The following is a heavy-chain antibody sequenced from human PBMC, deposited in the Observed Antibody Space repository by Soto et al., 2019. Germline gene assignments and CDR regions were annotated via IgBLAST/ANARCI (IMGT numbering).Heavy chain of an antibody. CDR2: IIPVFGTA. CDR1: GGTFSSYA. J-gene: IGHJ5*02. Sequence: SSVKVSCKASGGTFSSYAISWVRQAPGQGLECMGGIIPVFGTANYAQKFQGRVTITADESTSTAYMELSSLRSEDTAVYYCARGGLTANWFDPWGQGTLVTVYS. CDR3: ARGGLTANWFDP. V-gene: IGHV1-69*13. D-gene: IGHD3-9*01.